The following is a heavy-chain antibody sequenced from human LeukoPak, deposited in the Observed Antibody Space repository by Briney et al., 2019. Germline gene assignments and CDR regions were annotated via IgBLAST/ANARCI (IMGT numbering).Heavy chain of an antibody. CDR2: IKSDGST. D-gene: IGHD3-3*01. Sequence: PGGSLRLSCAASVFTFSTYWMHWVRQAPGKGLVWVSRIKSDGSTNYADSVKGRFTISRDNAKNTLSLQMNSLRPEDTGVYYCARAPSEIGGYYPEYFRHWGQGTLVTVSS. V-gene: IGHV3-74*01. CDR1: VFTFSTYW. CDR3: ARAPSEIGGYYPEYFRH. J-gene: IGHJ1*01.